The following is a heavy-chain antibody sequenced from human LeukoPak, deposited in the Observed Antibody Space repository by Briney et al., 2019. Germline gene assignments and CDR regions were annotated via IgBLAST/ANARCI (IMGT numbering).Heavy chain of an antibody. CDR2: IRISTYGATT. CDR3: ATHRLESHDIQFDY. V-gene: IGHV3-49*04. CDR1: GLPFSDYA. Sequence: PGGSLRLSCTVSGLPFSDYAFSWVRQSPGKGLEWVGFIRISTYGATTEYSAPAKDRFTISRDASTSLAYLQMNNLKMEDTAVYYCATHRLESHDIQFDYWGQGAPVIVSS. D-gene: IGHD1-1*01. J-gene: IGHJ4*02.